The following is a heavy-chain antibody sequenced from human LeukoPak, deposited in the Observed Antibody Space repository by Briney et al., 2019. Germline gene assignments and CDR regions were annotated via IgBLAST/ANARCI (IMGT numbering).Heavy chain of an antibody. CDR1: EFIVSTNY. J-gene: IGHJ4*02. D-gene: IGHD6-19*01. Sequence: GGSLRLSCAACEFIVSTNYMSWVRQAPGKGLEWVSVIYSSGSTYYGDSVTGRFTISRDNSKNTVYLQMHSLRAEDTAVYYCASGRSGWHYFEYWGQGTLVTVSS. CDR2: IYSSGST. CDR3: ASGRSGWHYFEY. V-gene: IGHV3-53*01.